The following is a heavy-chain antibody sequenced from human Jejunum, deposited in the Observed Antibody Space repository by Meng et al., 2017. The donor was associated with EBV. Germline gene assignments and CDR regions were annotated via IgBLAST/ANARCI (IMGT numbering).Heavy chain of an antibody. CDR1: RGSFSGYY. V-gene: IGHV4-34*10. J-gene: IGHJ4*02. CDR2: INHSGST. D-gene: IGHD3-16*02. CDR3: ARVAFSYTTRSLDS. Sequence: RLQESGPGLVKPSETLSLTCAVYRGSFSGYYWSWIRQHPGKGLEWIGEINHSGSTNYNPSLRSRVTISVETSKNQFSLRLNSVTAADTAVYYCARVAFSYTTRSLDSWGQGTLVTVSS.